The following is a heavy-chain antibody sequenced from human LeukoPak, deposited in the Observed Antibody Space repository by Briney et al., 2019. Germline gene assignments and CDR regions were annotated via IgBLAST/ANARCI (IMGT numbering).Heavy chain of an antibody. Sequence: KSSEPLSLPCAVYGGSFSGYYWSWIRQPPGKGLEWIGEINHSGSTNYNPSLKSRVTISVDTSKNQFSLKLSSVTAADTAVYYCARGLRRAARVFDYWGQGTLVTVSS. D-gene: IGHD6-6*01. CDR1: GGSFSGYY. CDR3: ARGLRRAARVFDY. J-gene: IGHJ4*02. V-gene: IGHV4-34*01. CDR2: INHSGST.